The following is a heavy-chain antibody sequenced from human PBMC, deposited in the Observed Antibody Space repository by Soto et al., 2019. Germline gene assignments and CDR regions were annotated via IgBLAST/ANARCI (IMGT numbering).Heavy chain of an antibody. Sequence: EVRLVASGGGLVKPGGSLRLSCAASGFAFNSNSMNWVRQVPGKGLQWLSSISSSGSFKSYGDSIQGRFTISRDNAKNSLYLQINNLRGDDTGHDFCARDPPHVVTSSWDADSWGQGTLVTVSS. D-gene: IGHD2-15*01. CDR2: ISSSGSFK. J-gene: IGHJ4*02. CDR3: ARDPPHVVTSSWDADS. V-gene: IGHV3-21*01. CDR1: GFAFNSNS.